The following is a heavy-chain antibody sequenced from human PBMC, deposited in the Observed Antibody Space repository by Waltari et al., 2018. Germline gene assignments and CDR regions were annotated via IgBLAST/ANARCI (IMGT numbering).Heavy chain of an antibody. Sequence: EAQLVESGGGLVQPGGSLRLSCAASGFPFSSCEMNWVRQAPGKGLEWVSYISSSGTTPHYAASVKGRFTISRDNAKNSLYLQMNSLRAEDTAVYYCAREGGGLSIDDAFDIWGQGTMVTVSS. V-gene: IGHV3-48*03. CDR1: GFPFSSCE. D-gene: IGHD6-6*01. J-gene: IGHJ3*02. CDR2: ISSSGTTP. CDR3: AREGGGLSIDDAFDI.